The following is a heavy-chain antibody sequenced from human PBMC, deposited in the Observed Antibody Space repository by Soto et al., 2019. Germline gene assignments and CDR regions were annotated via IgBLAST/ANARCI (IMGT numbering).Heavy chain of an antibody. D-gene: IGHD3-10*01. Sequence: GGSLRLSCAASGFTFSSYAMSWVRQAPGKGLEWVSAISGSGGSTYYADSVKGRFTISRDNSKNTLYLQMSSLRAEDTAIYYCARALYYYGSGTDRSVDYWGQGTLVTVSS. V-gene: IGHV3-23*01. CDR3: ARALYYYGSGTDRSVDY. CDR1: GFTFSSYA. CDR2: ISGSGGST. J-gene: IGHJ4*02.